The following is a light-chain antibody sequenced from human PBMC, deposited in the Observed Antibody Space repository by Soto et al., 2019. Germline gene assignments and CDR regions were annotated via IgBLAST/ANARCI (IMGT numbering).Light chain of an antibody. CDR3: SSYAGSTFYV. J-gene: IGLJ1*01. CDR1: SSYVGGYNY. V-gene: IGLV2-8*01. Sequence: QSALTQPPSASGSPGQSVTISCTGTSSYVGGYNYVSWYQQHPGKAPKLMIYEVSKRPSGVPDRFSGSKSGNTASLTVSGLQAEDEADYYCSSYAGSTFYVFGTGTKVTVL. CDR2: EVS.